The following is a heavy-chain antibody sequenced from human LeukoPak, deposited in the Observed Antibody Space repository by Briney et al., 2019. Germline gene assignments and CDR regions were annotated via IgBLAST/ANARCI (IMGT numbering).Heavy chain of an antibody. D-gene: IGHD3-10*01. CDR3: AKHSPPYYGSESYGAFFYF. CDR1: VFTFISYA. J-gene: IGHJ4*02. CDR2: ISGSGGST. Sequence: PGGSLRLSFAASVFTFISYARSWVRQAPGRGLEWVSAISGSGGSTYYADSVKGRFTISRDNSKNTLYLQMNSLRAEDTAVYYCAKHSPPYYGSESYGAFFYFWGQGTLVTVSS. V-gene: IGHV3-23*01.